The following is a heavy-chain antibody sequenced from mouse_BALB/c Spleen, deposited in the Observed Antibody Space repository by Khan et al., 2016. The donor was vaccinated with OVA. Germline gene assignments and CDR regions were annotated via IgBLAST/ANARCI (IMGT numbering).Heavy chain of an antibody. CDR2: IWGDGIT. V-gene: IGHV2-3*01. Sequence: VQLQESGPGLVAPSQSLSITCTVSGFSLTSNGVSWVRQPPGKGLEWLGVIWGDGITNSHSALISRLRISKDNSKSQVFLKLNSLQTDDTATYYCAGFEASYYAMDYWGQGTSVTVSS. J-gene: IGHJ4*01. D-gene: IGHD6-1*01. CDR3: AGFEASYYAMDY. CDR1: GFSLTSNG.